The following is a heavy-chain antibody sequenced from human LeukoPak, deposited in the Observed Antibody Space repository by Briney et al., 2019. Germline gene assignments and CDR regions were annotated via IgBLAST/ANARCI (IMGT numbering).Heavy chain of an antibody. Sequence: SETLSLTCAVYGGSFSGYYWSWIRQPPGKGLEWIGEINHSGSTNYNPSLKSRVTISVDTSKNQFSLKLSSVTAADTAVYYCARDGSIGGSYSFDYWGQGTLVTVSS. CDR2: INHSGST. D-gene: IGHD1-26*01. CDR3: ARDGSIGGSYSFDY. CDR1: GGSFSGYY. J-gene: IGHJ4*02. V-gene: IGHV4-34*01.